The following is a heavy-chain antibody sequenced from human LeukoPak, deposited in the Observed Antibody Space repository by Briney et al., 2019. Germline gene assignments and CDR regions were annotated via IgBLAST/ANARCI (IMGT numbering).Heavy chain of an antibody. CDR3: ARDASLMITFGGVIVGPNWFDP. J-gene: IGHJ5*02. D-gene: IGHD3-16*02. V-gene: IGHV1-69*13. CDR2: IIPIFGTA. Sequence: ASVKVSCKASGGTFSSYAISWVRQAPGQGLEWMGGIIPIFGTANYAQKFQGRVTITADESTSTAYMELSSLRSEDTAVYYCARDASLMITFGGVIVGPNWFDPWGQGTLVTVSS. CDR1: GGTFSSYA.